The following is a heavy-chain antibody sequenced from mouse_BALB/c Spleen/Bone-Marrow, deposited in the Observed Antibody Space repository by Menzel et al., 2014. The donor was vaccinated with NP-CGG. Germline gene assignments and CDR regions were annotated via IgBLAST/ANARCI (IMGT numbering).Heavy chain of an antibody. Sequence: QVQLKESGAELVRPGTSVKVSCKASGYAFTNYLIEWVKQRPGQGLEWIGVINPGSDATNYSEKFKGKATLTADKSSSTAYMQISSVTSDESAVYFCARYLNGASAMVYWGQGTPVTVSS. CDR3: ARYLNGASAMVY. CDR2: INPGSDAT. J-gene: IGHJ4*01. CDR1: GYAFTNYL. V-gene: IGHV1-54*01.